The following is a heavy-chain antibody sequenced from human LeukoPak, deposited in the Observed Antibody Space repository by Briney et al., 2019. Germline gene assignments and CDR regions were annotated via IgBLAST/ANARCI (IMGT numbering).Heavy chain of an antibody. CDR1: GFTFSSYA. CDR3: AKDLRCTNGAFSSRHF. V-gene: IGHV3-23*01. CDR2: ITGSGGST. D-gene: IGHD2-8*01. Sequence: GGSLRVSCAASGFTFSSYAMSCVRQVPGKGLEWVSAITGSGGSTYYGDSVKGRFAISRDNSKNMLYLQMNSLRAEDTAVYYCAKDLRCTNGAFSSRHFWGQGTLVSVSS. J-gene: IGHJ4*02.